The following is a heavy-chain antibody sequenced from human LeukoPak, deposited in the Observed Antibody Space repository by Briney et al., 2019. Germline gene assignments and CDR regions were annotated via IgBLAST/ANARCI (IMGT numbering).Heavy chain of an antibody. D-gene: IGHD3-10*01. CDR1: GGSISSSSYY. Sequence: SETLSDTCTVSGGSISSSSYYWGWIRQPPGKGLEWIGSMYYSGSTYYNPALKSRVTTSVDTSKNQFSLKLSSVTAADTAVYYFVTGRYYFDYWGQGTLVTVSS. CDR2: MYYSGST. CDR3: VTGRYYFDY. V-gene: IGHV4-39*01. J-gene: IGHJ4*02.